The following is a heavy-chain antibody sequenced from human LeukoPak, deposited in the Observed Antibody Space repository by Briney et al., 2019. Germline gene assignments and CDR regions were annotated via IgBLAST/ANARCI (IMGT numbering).Heavy chain of an antibody. CDR1: GFTFSNAW. CDR3: TTMVRGVHDAFDI. CDR2: IKSKTDGGTT. D-gene: IGHD3-10*01. V-gene: IGHV3-15*01. J-gene: IGHJ3*02. Sequence: GGSLRLSCAASGFTFSNAWMSWVRQAPGKGLEWVGRIKSKTDGGTTDYAAPVKGRFTISRDDSKNTLYLQMNSLKTEGTAVYYCTTMVRGVHDAFDIWGQGTMVTVSS.